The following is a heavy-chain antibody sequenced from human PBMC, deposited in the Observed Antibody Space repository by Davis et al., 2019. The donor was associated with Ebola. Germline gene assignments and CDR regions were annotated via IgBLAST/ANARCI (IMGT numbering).Heavy chain of an antibody. CDR2: INHSGST. Sequence: SETLSPTCAAHGWSFSGNYWSGTGKPPGKGLEWIGEINHSGSTNYNPSLKSRVTISVDTSKNQFSLKLSSVTAADTAVYYCASQLSWFDPWGQGTLVTVSS. V-gene: IGHV4-34*01. CDR3: ASQLSWFDP. J-gene: IGHJ5*02. CDR1: GWSFSGNY. D-gene: IGHD6-13*01.